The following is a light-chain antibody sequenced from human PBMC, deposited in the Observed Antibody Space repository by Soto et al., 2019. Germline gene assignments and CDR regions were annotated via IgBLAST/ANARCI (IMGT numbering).Light chain of an antibody. J-gene: IGKJ4*01. CDR1: QSVSYN. CDR3: QQKKICPPLT. CDR2: GAF. Sequence: EIVMTQSPATLSVSPGETATLSCRASQSVSYNLAWYQQKPGQGPRLLIYGAFTRATGIPARFSGSGSGTDFPPTIRALKYEYFAVFYCQQKKICPPLTFGGGTRVEIK. V-gene: IGKV3-15*01.